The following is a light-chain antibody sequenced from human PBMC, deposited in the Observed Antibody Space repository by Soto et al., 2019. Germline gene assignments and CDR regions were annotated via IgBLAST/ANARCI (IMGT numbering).Light chain of an antibody. CDR1: QSVLSNG. Sequence: EIVLTQSPDTLSLSPGERATLSCRASQSVLSNGLAWYQQKPGQAPRLLIYVTSRRVTGIPDRFSGSGSGTEFPLSIINLEPENFAMYYCQQYGISPPGYTFAQGNKLEI. CDR3: QQYGISPPGYT. V-gene: IGKV3-20*01. CDR2: VTS. J-gene: IGKJ2*01.